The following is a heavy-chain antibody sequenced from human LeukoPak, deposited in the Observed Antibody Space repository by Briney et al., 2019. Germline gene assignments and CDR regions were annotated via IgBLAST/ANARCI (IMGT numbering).Heavy chain of an antibody. CDR1: GGSFSGYY. CDR2: IYYSGST. V-gene: IGHV4-34*01. D-gene: IGHD1-26*01. J-gene: IGHJ4*02. CDR3: ARSVGATGSNDY. Sequence: PSETLSLTCAVYGGSFSGYYWSWIRQPPGKGLEWIGSIYYSGSTYYNPSLKSRVTISVDTSKNQFSLKLSSVTAADTAVYYCARSVGATGSNDYWGQGTLVTVSS.